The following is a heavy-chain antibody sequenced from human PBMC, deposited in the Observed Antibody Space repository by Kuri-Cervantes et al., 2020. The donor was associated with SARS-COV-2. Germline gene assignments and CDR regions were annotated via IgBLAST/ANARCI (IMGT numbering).Heavy chain of an antibody. CDR2: INPNSGGT. J-gene: IGHJ4*02. CDR1: GVNLSSYA. Sequence: ASVKVSCKASGVNLSSYAIAWVRQAPGQGLEWMGWINPNSGGTNYAQKFQGRVTMTRDTSISTAYMELSSLRSEDTAVYYCARGGAYDFWSGYYYEGIPFDYWGQGTLVTVSS. V-gene: IGHV1-2*02. D-gene: IGHD3-3*01. CDR3: ARGGAYDFWSGYYYEGIPFDY.